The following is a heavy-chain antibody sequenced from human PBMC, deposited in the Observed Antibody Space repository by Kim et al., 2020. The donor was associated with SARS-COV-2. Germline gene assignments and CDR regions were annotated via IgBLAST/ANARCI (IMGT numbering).Heavy chain of an antibody. D-gene: IGHD3-3*01. CDR3: ARGLYYDFWSGYFSLYYFDY. J-gene: IGHJ4*02. V-gene: IGHV6-1*01. Sequence: SQTLSLTCAISGDSVSSNSAAWNWIRQSPSRGLEWLGRTYYRSKWYNDYAVSVKSRITINPDTSKNQFSLQLNSVTPEDTAVYYCARGLYYDFWSGYFSLYYFDYWGQGTLVTVSS. CDR1: GDSVSSNSAA. CDR2: TYYRSKWYN.